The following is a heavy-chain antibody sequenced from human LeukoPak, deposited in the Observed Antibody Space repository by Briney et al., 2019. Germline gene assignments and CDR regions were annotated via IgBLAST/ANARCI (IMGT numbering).Heavy chain of an antibody. J-gene: IGHJ4*02. CDR3: ARAKLTRLTYYYGSGSYYSPLSAPFDY. V-gene: IGHV4-34*01. CDR1: GGSFSGYY. D-gene: IGHD3-10*01. Sequence: SETLSLTCAVYGGSFSGYYWSWIRQPPGKGLEWIGEINHSGSTNYNPSLKSRVTISVDTSKNQFSLKLSSVTAADTAVYYCARAKLTRLTYYYGSGSYYSPLSAPFDYWGQGTLVTVSS. CDR2: INHSGST.